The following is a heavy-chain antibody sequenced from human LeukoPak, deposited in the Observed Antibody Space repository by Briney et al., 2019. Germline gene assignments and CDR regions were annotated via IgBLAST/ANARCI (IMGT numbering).Heavy chain of an antibody. V-gene: IGHV1-18*01. D-gene: IGHD2-2*01. CDR2: VSGYNDNT. J-gene: IGHJ6*02. Sequence: ASVKVSCKASSYTFSSYGISWVRQAPGQGLEWMGWVSGYNDNTNYAQRLQGRVTMTTDTSTTTAHMELRSLTSDDTAVYYCARDDTIVVVPAASYGMDVWGQGTTVTVSS. CDR3: ARDDTIVVVPAASYGMDV. CDR1: SYTFSSYG.